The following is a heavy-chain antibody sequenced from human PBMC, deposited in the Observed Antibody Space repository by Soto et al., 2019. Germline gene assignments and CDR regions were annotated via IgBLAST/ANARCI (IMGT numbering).Heavy chain of an antibody. V-gene: IGHV3-53*01. Sequence: LRLSCAASGITVSGNYMAWVRQAPGKGLEWVSLIYSGGSTFYTDSVRGRFIISRDKSKNTLYLQMNSLRAEDTAMYYCARVPHRFRSSSNYIWGQGTLVTVSS. CDR2: IYSGGST. D-gene: IGHD6-6*01. CDR3: ARVPHRFRSSSNYI. CDR1: GITVSGNY. J-gene: IGHJ4*02.